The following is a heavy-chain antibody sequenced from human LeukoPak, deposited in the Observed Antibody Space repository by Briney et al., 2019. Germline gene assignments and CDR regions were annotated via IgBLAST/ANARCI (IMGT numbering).Heavy chain of an antibody. CDR3: ARAQGRYSGYDCGY. CDR2: INSDGSST. J-gene: IGHJ4*02. Sequence: PGGSLRLSCAASGFTFSSYWMHWVRHAPGKGLVWVSRINSDGSSTSYADSVKGRFTISRDNAKNTLYLQMNSLRAEDTAVYYCARAQGRYSGYDCGYWGQGTLVTVSS. V-gene: IGHV3-74*01. CDR1: GFTFSSYW. D-gene: IGHD5-12*01.